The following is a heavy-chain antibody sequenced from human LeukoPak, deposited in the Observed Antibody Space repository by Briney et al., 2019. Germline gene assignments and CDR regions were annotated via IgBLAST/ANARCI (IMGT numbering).Heavy chain of an antibody. CDR1: GGSISSSSYY. D-gene: IGHD3-10*01. CDR2: IYYSGST. V-gene: IGHV4-39*01. Sequence: SETLSLTCTVSGGSISSSSYYWGWIRQPPGKGLEWIGSIYYSGSTYYNPSLKSRVTISVDTSKNQLSLKLSAVTAADTAVYYCASVRRGFGESSKYYSYYYMDVWGNGATVPIS. CDR3: ASVRRGFGESSKYYSYYYMDV. J-gene: IGHJ6*03.